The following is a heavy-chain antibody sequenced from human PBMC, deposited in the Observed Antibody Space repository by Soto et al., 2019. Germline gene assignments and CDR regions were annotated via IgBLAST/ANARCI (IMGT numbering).Heavy chain of an antibody. CDR3: ASARGARYFDY. Sequence: QVQLQESGPGLVKPSQTLSLTCTVSGGSISSGDYYWSWIRQPPGKGLEWIGYIYYSGSTYYNPSLKGRVTISVDTSKDQFALKLSSVTAADTAVYYCASARGARYFDYWGQGTLVTVSS. CDR2: IYYSGST. CDR1: GGSISSGDYY. V-gene: IGHV4-30-4*01. D-gene: IGHD2-15*01. J-gene: IGHJ4*02.